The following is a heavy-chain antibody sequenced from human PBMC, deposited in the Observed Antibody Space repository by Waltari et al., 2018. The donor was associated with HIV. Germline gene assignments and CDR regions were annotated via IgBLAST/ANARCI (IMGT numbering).Heavy chain of an antibody. J-gene: IGHJ4*02. D-gene: IGHD6-13*01. Sequence: EVQLVESGGGLVQPGGSLSLSCSASGFTFSSYWMSWVRQAPGKGLEWVANIKQDGSEIYYVDSVKGRFTISRDNAKNSLYLQMNSLRAEDTAVYFCARRGGRSSPLGYWGQGTLVTVSS. CDR1: GFTFSSYW. CDR2: IKQDGSEI. V-gene: IGHV3-7*01. CDR3: ARRGGRSSPLGY.